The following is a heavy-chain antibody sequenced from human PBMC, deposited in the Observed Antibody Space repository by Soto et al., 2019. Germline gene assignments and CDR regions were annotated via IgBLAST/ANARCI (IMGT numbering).Heavy chain of an antibody. V-gene: IGHV2-5*01. CDR2: IYWNDDK. J-gene: IGHJ4*02. CDR3: AHSWIQLRFEY. CDR1: GFSLSTSGVG. D-gene: IGHD5-18*01. Sequence: QITLKESGPTLVKPTQTLTLTCTFSGFSLSTSGVGVGWIRQPPGKALEWLALIYWNDDKRNRPSLKSRLTITKDTSKSQVVLTMTNMDPVDTATYYCAHSWIQLRFEYWGQGTLVTVSS.